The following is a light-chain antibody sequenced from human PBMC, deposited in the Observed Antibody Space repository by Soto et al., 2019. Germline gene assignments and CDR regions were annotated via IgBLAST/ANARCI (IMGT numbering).Light chain of an antibody. J-gene: IGKJ2*01. CDR2: DAS. V-gene: IGKV1-5*01. CDR3: QQYNSYHT. Sequence: DIQMTQSPSTLSASVGDRVTITCRASQSISSWLAWYQQKPGKAPKLLIYDASSLESGVPSRFSGSGSGTEFTITISSLQPDDFATYYCQQYNSYHTFGQGTKMEIK. CDR1: QSISSW.